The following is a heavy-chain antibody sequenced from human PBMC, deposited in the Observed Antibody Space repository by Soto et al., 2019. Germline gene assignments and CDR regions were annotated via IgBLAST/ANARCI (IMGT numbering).Heavy chain of an antibody. CDR1: GGSISSGGYY. V-gene: IGHV4-31*03. J-gene: IGHJ5*02. D-gene: IGHD3-22*01. CDR3: ARTSYDSSGTAADP. Sequence: SETLSLTCTVSGGSISSGGYYWSWIRQHPGEGLEWIGYIYYSGSTYYNPSLKSRVTISVDTSKNQFSLKLSSVTAADTAVYYCARTSYDSSGTAADPWGQGTLVT. CDR2: IYYSGST.